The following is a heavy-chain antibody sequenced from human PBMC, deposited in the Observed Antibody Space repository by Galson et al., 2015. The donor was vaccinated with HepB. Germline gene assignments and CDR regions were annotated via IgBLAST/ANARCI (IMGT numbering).Heavy chain of an antibody. D-gene: IGHD5-12*01. CDR1: GFTFSSYS. J-gene: IGHJ6*02. CDR3: AKEIYSGYDRLYYYGMDV. CDR2: ISYDGSNK. V-gene: IGHV3-30*18. Sequence: SLRLSCAASGFTFSSYSMNWVRQAPGKGLEWVAVISYDGSNKYYADSVKGRFTISRDNSKNTLYLQMNSLRAEDTAVYYCAKEIYSGYDRLYYYGMDVWGQGTTVTVSS.